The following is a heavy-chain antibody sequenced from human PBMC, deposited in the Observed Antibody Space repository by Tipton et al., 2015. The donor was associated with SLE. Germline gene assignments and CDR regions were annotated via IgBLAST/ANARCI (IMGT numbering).Heavy chain of an antibody. J-gene: IGHJ4*02. CDR2: IYSGGST. CDR1: GFTVSSNY. Sequence: SLRLSCAASGFTVSSNYMSWVRQAPGKGLEWVSVIYSGGSTYHTDSVKGRFTISRDNSKNTLYLQMNSLRAEDTAVYYCARGAWAAAGHWGQGTLVTVSS. V-gene: IGHV3-66*01. CDR3: ARGAWAAAGH. D-gene: IGHD6-13*01.